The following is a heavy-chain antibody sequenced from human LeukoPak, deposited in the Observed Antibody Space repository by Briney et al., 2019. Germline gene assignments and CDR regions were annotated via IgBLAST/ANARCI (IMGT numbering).Heavy chain of an antibody. CDR1: GGSISSYY. CDR3: ARAYSGYDWDYFDY. CDR2: IYYSGST. V-gene: IGHV4-59*01. D-gene: IGHD5-12*01. Sequence: PSETLSLTCTVSGGSISSYYWSWIRQPPGKGLEWIGYIYYSGSTNYNPSLKSRVTISVDTSKNQFSLKLSSVTAADTAVYYCARAYSGYDWDYFDYWGQGTLVTVSS. J-gene: IGHJ4*02.